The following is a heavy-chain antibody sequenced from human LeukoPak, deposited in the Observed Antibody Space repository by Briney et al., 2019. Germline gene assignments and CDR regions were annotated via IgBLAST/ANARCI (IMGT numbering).Heavy chain of an antibody. D-gene: IGHD2-21*02. V-gene: IGHV3-23*01. Sequence: GGSLRLSCAASGFTFSSYAISWVRQAPGKGLEWVSAISGSGGSTYYADSVKGRFTISRDNSKNTLYLQMNSLRAEDTAVYYCAKPGWAPDCGGDCYPYFDYWGQGTLVTVSS. CDR2: ISGSGGST. J-gene: IGHJ4*02. CDR1: GFTFSSYA. CDR3: AKPGWAPDCGGDCYPYFDY.